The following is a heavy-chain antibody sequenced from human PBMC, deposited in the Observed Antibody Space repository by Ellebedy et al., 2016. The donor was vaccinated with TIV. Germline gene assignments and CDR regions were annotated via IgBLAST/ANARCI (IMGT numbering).Heavy chain of an antibody. CDR1: GGTFSNYA. Sequence: ASVKVSCKPSGGTFSNYAFSWVRQAPGQGLEWVGRIIALHGITNSAQKFQGRVTITADRFTSTAYMELSSLRSDDTAVYFCARRASITIDYLYFYGLDVWGQGTTVTVSS. CDR3: ARRASITIDYLYFYGLDV. V-gene: IGHV1-69*04. CDR2: IIALHGIT. D-gene: IGHD3-3*01. J-gene: IGHJ6*02.